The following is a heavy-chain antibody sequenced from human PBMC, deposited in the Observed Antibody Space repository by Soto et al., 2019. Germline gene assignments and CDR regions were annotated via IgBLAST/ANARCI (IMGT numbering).Heavy chain of an antibody. J-gene: IGHJ5*02. V-gene: IGHV1-2*02. CDR2: INPNKGGT. D-gene: IGHD4-17*01. CDR1: GYTFTAYY. Sequence: QVQLVQSGAEVKKPGASVTVSCKASGYTFTAYYIHWVRQAPGQGLEWMGWINPNKGGTTYAQKFQGRVTMTRDTSISTAYIELKRLTSDDTAVYYCARGVTDDYGSGDWLDPWGQGTLVTVSS. CDR3: ARGVTDDYGSGDWLDP.